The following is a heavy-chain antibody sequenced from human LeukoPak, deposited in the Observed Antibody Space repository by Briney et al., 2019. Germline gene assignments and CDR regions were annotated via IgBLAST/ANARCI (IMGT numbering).Heavy chain of an antibody. CDR2: IYYSGST. J-gene: IGHJ5*02. D-gene: IGHD4-17*01. CDR3: ARGVDPGDYLQSSWFDP. CDR1: GGSISSYY. Sequence: PSETLSLTCTVSGGSISSYYWSWIRQPPGKGLEWIGYIYYSGSTNYNPSLKSRVTISVDTSKNQFSLKLSSVTAADTAVYYCARGVDPGDYLQSSWFDPWGQGTLVTVSS. V-gene: IGHV4-59*01.